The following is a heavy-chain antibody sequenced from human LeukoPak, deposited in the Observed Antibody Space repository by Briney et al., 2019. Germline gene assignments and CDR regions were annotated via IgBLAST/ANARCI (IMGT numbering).Heavy chain of an antibody. CDR3: ATSGSYYRAPDY. V-gene: IGHV4-39*01. CDR1: GVSITSSSYY. CDR2: IHYTGTT. J-gene: IGHJ4*02. Sequence: PSETLSLTCTVSGVSITSSSYYWGWIRQPPAKGLEWVGTIHYTGTTYYNPSLKSRVTISVDTSKNQFSLRLSSVTAADTAVYFCATSGSYYRAPDYWGQGTLVTVSS. D-gene: IGHD3-10*01.